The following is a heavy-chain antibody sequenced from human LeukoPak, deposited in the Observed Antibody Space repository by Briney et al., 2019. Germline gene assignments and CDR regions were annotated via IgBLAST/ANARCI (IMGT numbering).Heavy chain of an antibody. J-gene: IGHJ4*02. Sequence: VGSLRLSCAASGFTFSSYSVNWVRQAPGKGLEWVSSISSSSSYMFYAGSVMGRFTNSRDNAKKSLYLQRNTRRADDTPIYYCARVVPGTGSLDYWGQGTLVTVSS. CDR3: ARVVPGTGSLDY. CDR2: ISSSSSYM. V-gene: IGHV3-21*01. CDR1: GFTFSSYS. D-gene: IGHD1-1*01.